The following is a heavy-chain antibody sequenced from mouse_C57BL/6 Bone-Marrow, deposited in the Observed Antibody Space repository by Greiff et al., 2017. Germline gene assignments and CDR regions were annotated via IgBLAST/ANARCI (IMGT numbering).Heavy chain of an antibody. CDR1: GFTFSSYA. CDR2: ISDGGSYT. J-gene: IGHJ4*01. Sequence: EVKVVESGGGLVKPGGSLKLSCAASGFTFSSYAMSWVRQTPEKRLEWVATISDGGSYTYYPDNVKGRFTISRDNAKNNLYLQMSHLKSEDTAMYYCARYPPGAMDYWGQGTSVTVSS. CDR3: ARYPPGAMDY. V-gene: IGHV5-4*03.